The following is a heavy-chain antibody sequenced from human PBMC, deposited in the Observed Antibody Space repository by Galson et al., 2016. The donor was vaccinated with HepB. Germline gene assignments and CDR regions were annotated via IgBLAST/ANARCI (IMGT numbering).Heavy chain of an antibody. V-gene: IGHV3-9*01. CDR3: TKRNSRSLDVFAS. D-gene: IGHD3-16*02. Sequence: SLRLSCAASGFSFDDYALHWVRQVPGKGLEWVSCISWNSGRIDYADGVRGRFTISRDNAKNSLYLQMNSLRTEDTALYYCTKRNSRSLDVFASWGQGTMVTVSS. CDR1: GFSFDDYA. CDR2: ISWNSGRI. J-gene: IGHJ3*02.